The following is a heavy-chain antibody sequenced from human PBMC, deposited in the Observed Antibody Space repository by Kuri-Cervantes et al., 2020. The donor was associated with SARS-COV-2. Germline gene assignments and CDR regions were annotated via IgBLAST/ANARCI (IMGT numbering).Heavy chain of an antibody. V-gene: IGHV4-31*03. D-gene: IGHD4-23*01. Sequence: SETLSLTCSVSGGSIGSGAYYCHWIRHRPGKGLEWIGNIYYNGITYYNPSLKSRITISVDTSKNQFSLKLSSVTAADTAVYYCATDKPSYGGNGYLELWGQGTLVTVSS. CDR3: ATDKPSYGGNGYLEL. J-gene: IGHJ1*01. CDR2: IYYNGIT. CDR1: GGSIGSGAYY.